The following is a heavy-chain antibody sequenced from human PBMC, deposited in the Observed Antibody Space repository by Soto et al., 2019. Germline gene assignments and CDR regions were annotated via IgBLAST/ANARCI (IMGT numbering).Heavy chain of an antibody. J-gene: IGHJ6*02. Sequence: GESLKISCAASGFPFDTSAMIWVRQAPGKGPEWLSLISGGGDLAYYAESVKGRFTSSRDNSKNTLYLQMTFLRVDDTAVYYCAKYSGDFPVYNGLNVWGQGTTVTVSS. V-gene: IGHV3-23*01. CDR3: AKYSGDFPVYNGLNV. D-gene: IGHD1-26*01. CDR2: ISGGGDLA. CDR1: GFPFDTSA.